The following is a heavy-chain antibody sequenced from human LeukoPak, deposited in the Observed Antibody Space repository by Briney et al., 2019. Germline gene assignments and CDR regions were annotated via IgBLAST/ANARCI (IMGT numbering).Heavy chain of an antibody. V-gene: IGHV4-4*02. D-gene: IGHD5-18*01. CDR2: IYHSGST. J-gene: IGHJ4*02. Sequence: PSETLSLTCAVSGGSISSSNWWSWVRQPPGKGLEWIGEIYHSGSTNYNPSLKSRVTISVDTSKNQFSLKLSSVTAADTAVYYCARHDGVDTAMVGDYWGQGTLVTVSS. CDR3: ARHDGVDTAMVGDY. CDR1: GGSISSSNW.